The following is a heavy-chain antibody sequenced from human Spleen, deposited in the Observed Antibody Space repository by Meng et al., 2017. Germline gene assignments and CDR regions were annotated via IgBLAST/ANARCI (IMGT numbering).Heavy chain of an antibody. J-gene: IGHJ4*02. V-gene: IGHV4-31*03. D-gene: IGHD3-22*01. CDR2: IHYSGST. CDR3: ARDDSSGYSFDN. CDR1: GGSISSGGYY. Sequence: QVQLQESGPGLVKPSQTLSLTCTVSGGSISSGGYYWSWIRPHPGKGLEWIGYIHYSGSTYYNPSLKTRVSISVDTSKKQFSLQLNSVTAADTAVYYCARDDSSGYSFDNWGQGTLVTVSS.